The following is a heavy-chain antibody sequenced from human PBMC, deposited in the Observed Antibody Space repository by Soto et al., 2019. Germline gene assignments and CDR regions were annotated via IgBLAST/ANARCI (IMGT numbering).Heavy chain of an antibody. CDR2: INPSGGST. CDR1: GYTFTSYY. CDR3: ARSWQIITIDY. J-gene: IGHJ4*02. D-gene: IGHD3-22*01. Sequence: QVQLVQSGAEVKKPGASVKVSCKAFGYTFTSYYMHWVRQAPGQGLEWMGIINPSGGSTSYAQKFQGRVTMTRDTSTSTVYMELSSLRSEDTAVYYCARSWQIITIDYWGQGTLVTVSS. V-gene: IGHV1-46*01.